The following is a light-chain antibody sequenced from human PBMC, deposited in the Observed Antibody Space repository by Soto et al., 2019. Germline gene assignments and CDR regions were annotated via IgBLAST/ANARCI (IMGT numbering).Light chain of an antibody. Sequence: DIPMTQSPSTLSASVGDRVTITCRASQSLGNWLAWYQQKPGKAPKLLIYDASSLESGVPSRFSGSGSGTEFTLTISSLQPDDFATYYCQQYNSYSPEFGQGTKVDI. CDR1: QSLGNW. V-gene: IGKV1-5*01. J-gene: IGKJ1*01. CDR2: DAS. CDR3: QQYNSYSPE.